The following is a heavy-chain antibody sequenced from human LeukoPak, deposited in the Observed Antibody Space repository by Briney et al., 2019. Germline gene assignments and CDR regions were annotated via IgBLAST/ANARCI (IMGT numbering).Heavy chain of an antibody. Sequence: GGSLRLSCAASGFDFSNYAMYWVRQVPGKGLEWVTFIRYDGNTKYYADSVKGRFTISRDNSKNTLFLQMESLRRDDSAVYFCARAYGDNGGYFQQWGQGTLVTVSS. CDR1: GFDFSNYA. D-gene: IGHD4-17*01. J-gene: IGHJ1*01. CDR3: ARAYGDNGGYFQQ. V-gene: IGHV3-30*02. CDR2: IRYDGNTK.